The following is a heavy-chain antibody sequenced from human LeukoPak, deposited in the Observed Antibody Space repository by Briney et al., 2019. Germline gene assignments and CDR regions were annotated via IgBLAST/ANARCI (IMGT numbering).Heavy chain of an antibody. CDR1: GFTFSIFG. Sequence: PGGSLRLSCAASGFTFSIFGMHWVRQAPGKGLEWVAVIWYDGSNKYYADSVKGRFTISRDNSKNTLYLQMNSLRAEDTAVYYCARDPHEDYGDSYYGMDVWGQGTTVTVFS. CDR3: ARDPHEDYGDSYYGMDV. V-gene: IGHV3-33*01. CDR2: IWYDGSNK. J-gene: IGHJ6*02. D-gene: IGHD4-17*01.